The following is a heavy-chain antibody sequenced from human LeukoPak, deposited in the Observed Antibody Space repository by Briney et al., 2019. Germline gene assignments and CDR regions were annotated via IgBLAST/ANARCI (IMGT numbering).Heavy chain of an antibody. CDR1: GFPFSDYD. CDR3: ACAGTSDFDY. Sequence: PGRSLRLSCAPSGFPFSDYDMLWVRQAPGKGLEWVSVIYSGGSTYYADSVKGRFTISRDNSKNTLYLQMNSLRAEDTAVYYCACAGTSDFDYWGQGTLVTVSS. V-gene: IGHV3-53*01. D-gene: IGHD1-1*01. CDR2: IYSGGST. J-gene: IGHJ4*02.